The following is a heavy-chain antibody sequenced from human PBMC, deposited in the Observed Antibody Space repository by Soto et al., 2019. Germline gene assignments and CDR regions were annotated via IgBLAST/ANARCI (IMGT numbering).Heavy chain of an antibody. J-gene: IGHJ4*02. CDR1: GGSFSGYY. CDR3: ARGNLYNWNYARGYYFDY. V-gene: IGHV4-34*01. Sequence: SETLSLTCAVYGGSFSGYYWSWIRQPPGKGLEWIGEINHSGSTNYNPSLKSRVTISVDTSKNQFSLKLSSVTAADTAVYYCARGNLYNWNYARGYYFDYWGQGTLVTVSS. CDR2: INHSGST. D-gene: IGHD1-7*01.